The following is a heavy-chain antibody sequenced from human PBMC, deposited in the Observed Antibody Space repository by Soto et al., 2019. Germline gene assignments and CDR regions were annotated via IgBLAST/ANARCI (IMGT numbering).Heavy chain of an antibody. V-gene: IGHV4-59*08. D-gene: IGHD2-15*01. Sequence: SETLSLTCTVTGASISSYYWSWIRQPPGKGLEWIGYIYYSGSTNYNPSLKSRVTISVDTSKNQFSLKLSSVTAADTAVYYCARRYGGTFDYWGQETLVTVS. CDR3: ARRYGGTFDY. CDR2: IYYSGST. J-gene: IGHJ4*02. CDR1: GASISSYY.